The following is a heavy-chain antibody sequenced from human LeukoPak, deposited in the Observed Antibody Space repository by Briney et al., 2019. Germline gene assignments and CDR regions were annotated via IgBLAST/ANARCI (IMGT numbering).Heavy chain of an antibody. Sequence: ASVKVSCKASGYTFTGYYMHWVRQAPGQGLEWMGWINPNSGGTNYAQKFQGRVTMTRDTSISTAYMELSRLRSDDTAVYYCARDLGRYDILTGYHNNWFDPGGQGTLVTVSS. D-gene: IGHD3-9*01. CDR2: INPNSGGT. CDR1: GYTFTGYY. J-gene: IGHJ5*02. CDR3: ARDLGRYDILTGYHNNWFDP. V-gene: IGHV1-2*02.